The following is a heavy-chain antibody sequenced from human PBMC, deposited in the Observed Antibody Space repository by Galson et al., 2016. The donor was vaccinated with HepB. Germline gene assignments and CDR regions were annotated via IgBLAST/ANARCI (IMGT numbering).Heavy chain of an antibody. J-gene: IGHJ6*02. D-gene: IGHD2-15*01. V-gene: IGHV4-31*02. CDR3: ARAPCSGGSCYSYYQYYYGIDV. Sequence: SWIRQPPGTGLEWIGYIYYSGSTHYNPSLKSRVTISVDTSKNQFSLRLSSVSAADTAVYYCARAPCSGGSCYSYYQYYYGIDVWGHGATVTVSS. CDR2: IYYSGST.